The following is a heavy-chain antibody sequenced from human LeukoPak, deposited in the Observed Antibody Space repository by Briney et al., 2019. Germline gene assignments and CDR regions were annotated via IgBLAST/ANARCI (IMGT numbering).Heavy chain of an antibody. Sequence: MTGESLNISGKGPGYSFTNYWIGWVRQMPGKGLEWMGVIYPGDSDTRYSPSFQGQVTISAAKSISTAYLQWSSLKASDTAMYYCARKSSPLWFGELLSHDFDYWGQGTLVSVS. CDR3: ARKSSPLWFGELLSHDFDY. V-gene: IGHV5-51*01. CDR2: IYPGDSDT. CDR1: GYSFTNYW. D-gene: IGHD3-10*01. J-gene: IGHJ4*02.